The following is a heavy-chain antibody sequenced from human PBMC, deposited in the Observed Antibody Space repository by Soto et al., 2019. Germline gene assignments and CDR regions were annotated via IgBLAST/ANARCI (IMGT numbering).Heavy chain of an antibody. CDR2: TSATGSTT. Sequence: EVQLLESGGGLVQPGGSLRLSCAVSGFTFSTHAMSWVRQAPGKGLEWVSGTSATGSTTYYADSVKGQFTISRDNSQNTLYLQMNSLRAEDTAVYYCAKQSKWSSTSCYSGGSTCPLDCWSQGSLVTVSS. CDR1: GFTFSTHA. CDR3: AKQSKWSSTSCYSGGSTCPLDC. V-gene: IGHV3-23*01. J-gene: IGHJ4*02. D-gene: IGHD2-2*02.